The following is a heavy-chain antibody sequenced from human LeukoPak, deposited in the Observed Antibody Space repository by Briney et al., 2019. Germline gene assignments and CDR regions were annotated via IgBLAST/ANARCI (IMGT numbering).Heavy chain of an antibody. CDR1: GFSFSSYA. D-gene: IGHD1-26*01. J-gene: IGHJ4*02. V-gene: IGHV3-23*01. CDR2: ISGSGGGT. Sequence: GGSLRLSCAASGFSFSSYAMSWFRQAPGKGLEWVSTISGSGGGTYYAHSVKGGFTISRDNSKNTLYLQMSSLRAEDKAVYYCAKAYEWELLSHFDYWGQGTLVTVSS. CDR3: AKAYEWELLSHFDY.